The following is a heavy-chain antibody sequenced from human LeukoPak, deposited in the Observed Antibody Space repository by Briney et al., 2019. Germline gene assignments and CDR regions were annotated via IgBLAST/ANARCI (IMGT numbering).Heavy chain of an antibody. CDR1: GFTFDDYG. CDR2: INWNGGST. CDR3: ARGTYYYYYYMDV. V-gene: IGHV3-20*04. D-gene: IGHD2-2*01. Sequence: GGSLRLSCAASGFTFDDYGISWVRQAPGKGLEWVSGINWNGGSTGYADSVKGRFTISRDNAKNSLYLQMNSLRAEDTALYYCARGTYYYYYYMDVWGKGTTVTVSS. J-gene: IGHJ6*03.